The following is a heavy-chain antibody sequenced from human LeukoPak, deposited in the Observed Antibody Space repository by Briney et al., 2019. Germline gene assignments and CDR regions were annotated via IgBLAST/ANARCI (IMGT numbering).Heavy chain of an antibody. Sequence: GGSLRLSCAASGFGFGYYDMHWVRQAPGKGLECVSAINSNGRTIHYADSVKGRFTVSRDNSNNTLYLQMGGLKPEDMAVYYCARGYGGATLIFYWGQGTLVTVSS. J-gene: IGHJ4*02. CDR2: INSNGRTI. D-gene: IGHD1-26*01. V-gene: IGHV3-64*02. CDR1: GFGFGYYD. CDR3: ARGYGGATLIFY.